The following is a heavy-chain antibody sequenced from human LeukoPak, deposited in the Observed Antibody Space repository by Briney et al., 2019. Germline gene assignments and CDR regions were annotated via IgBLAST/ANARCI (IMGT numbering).Heavy chain of an antibody. D-gene: IGHD3-16*02. Sequence: GGSLRLSCAASGFTFSGYAMSWVRQAPGKGLEWVSAISGSGGSTYYADSVKGRFTISRDNSKNTVYLQMNSLRAEDTAVYYCAKPNVITFGGVISYFDYWGQGTLVTVSS. CDR3: AKPNVITFGGVISYFDY. CDR2: ISGSGGST. J-gene: IGHJ4*02. V-gene: IGHV3-23*01. CDR1: GFTFSGYA.